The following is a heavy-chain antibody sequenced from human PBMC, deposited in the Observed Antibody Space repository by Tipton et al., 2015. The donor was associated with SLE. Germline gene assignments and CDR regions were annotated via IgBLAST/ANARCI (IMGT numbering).Heavy chain of an antibody. CDR3: AREYRGSSWRGNWYFDL. D-gene: IGHD6-13*01. V-gene: IGHV4-31*03. CDR1: GGSISSGGYY. J-gene: IGHJ2*01. Sequence: GLVKPSQTLSLTCTVSGGSISSGGYYWSWIRQHPGKGLEWIGYIYYSGSTYYNPSLKSRVTISVDTSKNQFSLKLSSVAAADTAVYYCAREYRGSSWRGNWYFDLWGRGTLVTVSS. CDR2: IYYSGST.